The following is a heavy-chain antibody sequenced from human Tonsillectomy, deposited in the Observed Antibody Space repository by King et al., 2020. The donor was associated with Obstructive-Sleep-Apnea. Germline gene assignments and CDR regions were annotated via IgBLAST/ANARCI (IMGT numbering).Heavy chain of an antibody. V-gene: IGHV1-3*01. J-gene: IGHJ4*02. CDR2: INAGNGNT. Sequence: LQLVQSGAEVKKPGASVKVSCKASGYTFTSYAMHWVRQAPGQGLEWMGWINAGNGNTRYSQKFQGRVTITRDTSASTAYMELSSLRSEDTAVYYCARGAMWELLSFDYWGQGTLVTVSS. CDR1: GYTFTSYA. CDR3: ARGAMWELLSFDY. D-gene: IGHD1-26*01.